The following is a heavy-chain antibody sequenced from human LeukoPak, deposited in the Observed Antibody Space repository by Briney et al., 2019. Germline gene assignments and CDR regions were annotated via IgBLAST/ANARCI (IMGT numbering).Heavy chain of an antibody. V-gene: IGHV5-51*01. CDR1: GYSFTSYW. CDR3: ARLKLRFLEWLPLFDY. D-gene: IGHD3-3*01. Sequence: GESLKISCKGSGYSFTSYWIGGVRQMPGKGLEWMGIIYPGDSDTRYSPSFQGQVTISADKSISTAYLQWSSLKASDTAMYYCARLKLRFLEWLPLFDYWGQGTLVTVSS. J-gene: IGHJ4*02. CDR2: IYPGDSDT.